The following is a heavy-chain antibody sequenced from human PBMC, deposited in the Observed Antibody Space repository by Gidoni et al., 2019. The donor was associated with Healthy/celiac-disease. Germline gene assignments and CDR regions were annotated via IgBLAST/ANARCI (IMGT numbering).Heavy chain of an antibody. Sequence: QVQLQESGPGLVKPSETLSLTCTVSGGSISSYYWSWLRQPPGKGLEWIGYIYYSGSTNYNPSLKSRVTISVDTSKNQFSLKLRSVTAADTAVYYCARAMVAAGDAAFDLWGPGPLVPVSS. J-gene: IGHJ3*01. V-gene: IGHV4-59*01. CDR1: GGSISSYY. CDR2: IYYSGST. D-gene: IGHD6-13*01. CDR3: ARAMVAAGDAAFDL.